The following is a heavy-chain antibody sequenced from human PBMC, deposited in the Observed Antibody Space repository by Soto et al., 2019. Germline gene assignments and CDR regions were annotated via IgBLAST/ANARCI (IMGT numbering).Heavy chain of an antibody. D-gene: IGHD2-2*01. Sequence: QVQLVQSGAEVKKPGSSVKVSCKASGGTFSSYTISWVRQAPGQGLEWMGRIIPILGIANYAQKFQGRVTITADKSTSTAYMELSSLRSEDTAVYYCARDIGDIVVEPAATWGQGTLVTVSS. V-gene: IGHV1-69*08. CDR1: GGTFSSYT. CDR2: IIPILGIA. CDR3: ARDIGDIVVEPAAT. J-gene: IGHJ5*02.